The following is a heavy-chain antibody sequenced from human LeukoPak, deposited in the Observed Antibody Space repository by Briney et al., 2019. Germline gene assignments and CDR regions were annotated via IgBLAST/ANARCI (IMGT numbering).Heavy chain of an antibody. J-gene: IGHJ5*02. Sequence: GGSLRLSCAASGFTFSNYAMSWVRQAPGKGLEWASAVSGNGVSTYYADSVKGRFTISRDNSKNTLYLQMNSLRAEDTAVYYCAKDPHSSGYYIRWFDPWGQGTLVTVSS. V-gene: IGHV3-23*01. D-gene: IGHD3-22*01. CDR2: VSGNGVST. CDR1: GFTFSNYA. CDR3: AKDPHSSGYYIRWFDP.